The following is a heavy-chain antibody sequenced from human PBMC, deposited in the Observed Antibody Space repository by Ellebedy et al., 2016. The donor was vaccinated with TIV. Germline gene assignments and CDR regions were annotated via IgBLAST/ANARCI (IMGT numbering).Heavy chain of an antibody. CDR1: GFAFSSYD. D-gene: IGHD5-12*01. CDR2: IKQDGSEK. V-gene: IGHV3-7*03. J-gene: IGHJ4*02. CDR3: AAGWGWLVEH. Sequence: GESLKISCAASGFAFSSYDMNWVRQAPGKGPEWVTNIKQDGSEKYYVDSLKGRFTISKDDTKDSVFLQIKSLRAEDTATYYCAAGWGWLVEHWGQGTLVTVSS.